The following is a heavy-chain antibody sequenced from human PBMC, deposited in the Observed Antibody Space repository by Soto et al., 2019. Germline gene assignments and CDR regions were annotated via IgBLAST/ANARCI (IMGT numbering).Heavy chain of an antibody. V-gene: IGHV2-5*01. Sequence: SGPTLVNPTQTLTLTCTFSGFSLSTSGVGVGWIRQPPGKALEWLALIYWNDDKRYSPSLKSRLTITKDTSKNQVVLTMTNMDPVDTATYYCAHSSEGLYGFWSPMIYYYYYGMDVWGQGTTVTVSS. CDR2: IYWNDDK. CDR3: AHSSEGLYGFWSPMIYYYYYGMDV. J-gene: IGHJ6*02. D-gene: IGHD3-3*01. CDR1: GFSLSTSGVG.